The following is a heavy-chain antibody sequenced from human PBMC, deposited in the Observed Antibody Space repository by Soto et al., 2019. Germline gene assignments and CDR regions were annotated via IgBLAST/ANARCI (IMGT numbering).Heavy chain of an antibody. V-gene: IGHV4-31*03. CDR2: IYYNGST. CDR3: AREPLT. CDR1: GGSISSGGYY. Sequence: QVQLQESGPGLVKPSQTLSLTCTVSGGSISSGGYYWSWICQHPGKGLGWIGEIYYNGSTHSTPALXSXXTVPVDTSKTQFSRRLRSVTAADTAVYSCAREPLTWGQGTLVTVSS. J-gene: IGHJ4*02.